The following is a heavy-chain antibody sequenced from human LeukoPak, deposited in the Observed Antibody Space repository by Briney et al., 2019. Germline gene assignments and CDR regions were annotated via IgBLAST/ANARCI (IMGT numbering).Heavy chain of an antibody. CDR2: FDPEDGET. Sequence: GASVKVSCKVSGYTLTELSMHWVRQAPGKGLEWMGGFDPEDGETIYAQKFQGRVTMTEDTFTDTAYMELSSLRSEDTAVYYCATFDYGDYPMAFDIWGQGTMVTVSS. CDR3: ATFDYGDYPMAFDI. V-gene: IGHV1-24*01. D-gene: IGHD4-17*01. CDR1: GYTLTELS. J-gene: IGHJ3*02.